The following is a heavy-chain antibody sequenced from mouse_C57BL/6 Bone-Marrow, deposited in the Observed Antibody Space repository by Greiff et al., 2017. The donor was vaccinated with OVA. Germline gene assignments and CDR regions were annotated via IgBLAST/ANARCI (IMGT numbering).Heavy chain of an antibody. CDR1: GYTFTDYY. CDR3: ARSTYYGSSPYYAMDY. CDR2: IYPGSGNT. Sequence: SGPELVKPGASVKISCKASGYTFTDYYINWVKQRPGQGLEWIGWIYPGSGNTKYNEKFKGKATLTVDTSSSTAYMQLSSLTSEDSAVYFCARSTYYGSSPYYAMDYWGQGTSVTVSS. D-gene: IGHD1-1*01. V-gene: IGHV1-84*01. J-gene: IGHJ4*01.